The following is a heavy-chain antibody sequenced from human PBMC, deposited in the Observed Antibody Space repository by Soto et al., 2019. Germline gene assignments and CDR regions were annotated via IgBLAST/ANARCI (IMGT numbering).Heavy chain of an antibody. CDR1: GLTFDDYA. J-gene: IGHJ4*02. D-gene: IGHD3-3*01. CDR3: AKGAVTSIFGYFDY. V-gene: IGHV3-9*01. CDR2: ISWNSGNI. Sequence: EVHLVESGGGLVQPSRSLRLSCTASGLTFDDYAMHWVRQVPGKGLEWVSSISWNSGNIGYADSVKSRFTISRDSANNALYLQMSRLRTEDTALYYCAKGAVTSIFGYFDYWGQGTLVTVSS.